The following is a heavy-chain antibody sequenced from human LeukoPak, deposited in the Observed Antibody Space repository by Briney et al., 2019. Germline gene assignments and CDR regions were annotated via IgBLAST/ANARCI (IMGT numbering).Heavy chain of an antibody. CDR1: GGSFSGYY. Sequence: SETLSLTCAVHGGSFSGYYWSWIRQPPGKGLEWIGEINHSGSTNYNPSLKSRVTISVDTSKNQFSLKLSSVTAADTAVYYCARDDSSGTDYWGQGTLVTVSS. V-gene: IGHV4-34*01. D-gene: IGHD3-22*01. J-gene: IGHJ4*02. CDR2: INHSGST. CDR3: ARDDSSGTDY.